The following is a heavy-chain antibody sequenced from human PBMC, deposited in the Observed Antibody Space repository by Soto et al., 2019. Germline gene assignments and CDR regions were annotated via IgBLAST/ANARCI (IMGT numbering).Heavy chain of an antibody. CDR3: ARGTTVGAADNYFYNYRDV. J-gene: IGHJ6*03. CDR2: IYYSGST. Sequence: SETLSLTCTVSGGSISSYYWSWIRQPPGKGLEWIGYIYYSGSTNYNPSLKSRVTISVDTSKNQFSLKLSSVTAADTAVYYCARGTTVGAADNYFYNYRDVWGKGTTVTVSS. V-gene: IGHV4-59*01. CDR1: GGSISSYY. D-gene: IGHD4-4*01.